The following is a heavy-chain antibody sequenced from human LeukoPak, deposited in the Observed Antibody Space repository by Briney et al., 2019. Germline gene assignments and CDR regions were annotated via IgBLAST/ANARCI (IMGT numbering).Heavy chain of an antibody. CDR3: AKDPGVVPAHYFDY. V-gene: IGHV3-23*01. CDR1: GFTFSSYA. J-gene: IGHJ4*02. Sequence: GGSLRLSCAASGFTFSSYAMNWVRQAPGKGLEWVSAAGSTGVSTFYADSVKGRFTVSRDNSKNTLSLQMNSLRAEDTAVYYCAKDPGVVPAHYFDYRGQGILVTVSS. D-gene: IGHD2-2*01. CDR2: AGSTGVST.